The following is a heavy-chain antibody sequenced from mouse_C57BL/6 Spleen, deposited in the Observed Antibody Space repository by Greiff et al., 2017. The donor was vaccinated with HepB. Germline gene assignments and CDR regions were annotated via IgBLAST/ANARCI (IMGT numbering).Heavy chain of an antibody. Sequence: EVKLQESGPELVKPGASVKIPCKASGYTFTDYNMDWVKQSHGKSLEWIGDINPNNGGTIYNQKFKGKATLTVDKSSSTAYMELRSLTSEDTAVYYCARRFYYYGSSPWFAYWGQGTLVTVSA. CDR3: ARRFYYYGSSPWFAY. V-gene: IGHV1-18*01. D-gene: IGHD1-1*01. CDR2: INPNNGGT. CDR1: GYTFTDYN. J-gene: IGHJ3*01.